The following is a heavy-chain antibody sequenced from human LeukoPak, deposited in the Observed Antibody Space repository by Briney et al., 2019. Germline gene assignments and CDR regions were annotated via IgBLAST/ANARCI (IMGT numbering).Heavy chain of an antibody. CDR3: ARDRVGGDTIGSYSEV. D-gene: IGHD1-26*01. J-gene: IGHJ4*02. V-gene: IGHV1-69*06. CDR1: GYTFTNYG. Sequence: SVKVSCKASGYTFTNYGVSWVRQAPGQGLEWMGGIIPIFGTANYAQKFQGRVTITADKSTSTAYMELSSLRSEDTAVYYCARDRVGGDTIGSYSEVWGQGTLVTVSS. CDR2: IIPIFGTA.